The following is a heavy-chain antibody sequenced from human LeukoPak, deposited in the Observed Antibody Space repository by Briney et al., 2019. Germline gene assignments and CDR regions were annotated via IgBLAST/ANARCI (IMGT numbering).Heavy chain of an antibody. CDR2: IRSRTDGGTS. J-gene: IGHJ4*02. Sequence: GGSLRLSCAASGFSVSYAWLSWVRQPPGKGLEWVGRIRSRTDGGTSDYAAPVKGRFTISRDDSKNTLYLQMNILETEDTAVYYCTTDGGSGWYNGDYWGQGTLVTVSS. V-gene: IGHV3-15*01. D-gene: IGHD6-19*01. CDR3: TTDGGSGWYNGDY. CDR1: GFSVSYAW.